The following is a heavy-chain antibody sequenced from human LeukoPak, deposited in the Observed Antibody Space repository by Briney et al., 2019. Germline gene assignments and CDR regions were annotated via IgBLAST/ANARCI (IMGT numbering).Heavy chain of an antibody. CDR2: INHRGST. V-gene: IGHV4-34*01. CDR1: GGSFSGHY. D-gene: IGHD3-10*01. J-gene: IGHJ4*02. Sequence: SQTLSLTWAVYGGSFSGHYGSWISQPPGKGLEWIGEINHRGSTNYHPSLKSRVTIPGGTSKNQCSLKLSSVTAADTAVYYCVGYSYGSGSYHNYPNFDYWGQGTLVTVSS. CDR3: VGYSYGSGSYHNYPNFDY.